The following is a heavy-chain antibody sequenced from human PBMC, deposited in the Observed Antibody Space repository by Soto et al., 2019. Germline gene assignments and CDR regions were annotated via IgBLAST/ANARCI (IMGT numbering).Heavy chain of an antibody. CDR3: ASNRAGGTSYHFEY. Sequence: SETLSLTCNVSGDAISDDFWSWLRQSPGKALEWIGHIHSSGSTKYNPSLTNRVTMSEDTSKNQVSLRLISMTPADTAVYYCASNRAGGTSYHFEYWGPGILVT. CDR2: IHSSGST. D-gene: IGHD2-2*01. J-gene: IGHJ4*02. V-gene: IGHV4-59*01. CDR1: GDAISDDF.